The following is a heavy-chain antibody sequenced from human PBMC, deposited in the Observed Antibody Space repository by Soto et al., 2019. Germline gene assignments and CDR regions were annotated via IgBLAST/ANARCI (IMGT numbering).Heavy chain of an antibody. CDR1: GYTFTSYG. J-gene: IGHJ4*02. V-gene: IGHV1-18*01. Sequence: QVQLVPSGAEVKKPGASVKVSCKASGYTFTSYGISWVRQAPGQGREWMGWISAYNGNTNYAQKLKGRVTMTTDTSTSTAYMALRSRRSDDTAVYYCARVTAEGYSGYEFDYWGQGTLVTVSS. D-gene: IGHD5-12*01. CDR2: ISAYNGNT. CDR3: ARVTAEGYSGYEFDY.